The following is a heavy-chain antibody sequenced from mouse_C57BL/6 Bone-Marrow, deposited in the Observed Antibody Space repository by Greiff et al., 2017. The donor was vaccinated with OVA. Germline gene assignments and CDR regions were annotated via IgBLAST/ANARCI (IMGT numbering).Heavy chain of an antibody. CDR3: APYYGSSPWFAY. CDR2: IHPTSGST. CDR1: GYTFTSYW. Sequence: VQLQQSGAELVKPGASVKLSCKASGYTFTSYWMHWVKQRPGQGLEWIGMIHPTSGSTNYNEKFKSKATLTVDKSSSTAYMQLSSLTSEDSAVYYCAPYYGSSPWFAYWGQGTLVTGSA. D-gene: IGHD1-1*01. V-gene: IGHV1-64*01. J-gene: IGHJ3*01.